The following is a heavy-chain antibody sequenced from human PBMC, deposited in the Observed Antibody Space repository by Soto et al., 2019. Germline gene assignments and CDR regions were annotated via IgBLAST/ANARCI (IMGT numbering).Heavy chain of an antibody. Sequence: QVQLVESGGGVVQPGRSLRLSCAASGFIFRHYGMHWVRQAPGKGLEWAAVIAYDGTNAYYADSVKGRFTISRDNSNNTLYLQMNSLRADDTAVYYCAKRLTTSGSDVFYVWGLGTVVTVSS. CDR2: IAYDGTNA. D-gene: IGHD1-1*01. CDR1: GFIFRHYG. CDR3: AKRLTTSGSDVFYV. V-gene: IGHV3-30*18. J-gene: IGHJ3*01.